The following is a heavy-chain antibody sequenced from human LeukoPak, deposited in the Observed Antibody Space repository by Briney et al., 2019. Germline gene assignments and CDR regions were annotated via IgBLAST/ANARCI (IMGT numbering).Heavy chain of an antibody. CDR3: ARGGYYDFWSGHYGSGSYYDY. D-gene: IGHD3-10*01. CDR2: IYHSGST. J-gene: IGHJ4*02. Sequence: PSETLSLTCNVSGGSISSGGYSWSWIRQPPGKGLEWIGYIYHSGSTYYNPSLKSRVTISVDRSKNQFSLKLSSVTAADTAVYYCARGGYYDFWSGHYGSGSYYDYWGQGTLVTVSS. V-gene: IGHV4-30-2*01. CDR1: GGSISSGGYS.